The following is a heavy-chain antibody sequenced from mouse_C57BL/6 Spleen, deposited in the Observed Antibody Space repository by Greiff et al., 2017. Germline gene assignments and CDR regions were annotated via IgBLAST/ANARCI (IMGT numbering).Heavy chain of an antibody. J-gene: IGHJ2*01. CDR1: GFTFSSYA. CDR2: ISDGGSYT. V-gene: IGHV5-4*01. Sequence: DVKLVESGGGLVKPGGSLKLSCAASGFTFSSYAMSWVRQTPEKRLEWVATISDGGSYTYYPDNVKGRFTISRDNAKNNLYLQMSHLKSEDTAMYYCARDEDLSPLDYWGQGTTLTVSS. CDR3: ARDEDLSPLDY.